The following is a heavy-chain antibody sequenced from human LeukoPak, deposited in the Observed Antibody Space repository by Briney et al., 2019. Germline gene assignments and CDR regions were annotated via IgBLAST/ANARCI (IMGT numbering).Heavy chain of an antibody. CDR3: AKGGGGRLIYYYYMDV. V-gene: IGHV3-7*03. Sequence: GGSLRLSCAASGFTFNFYAMSWVRQAPGKGLEWVANIKQDGSEKYYADSVKGRFTISRDNAKNSLYLQMNSLRAEDMALYYCAKGGGGRLIYYYYMDVWGKGTTVTVSS. CDR1: GFTFNFYA. D-gene: IGHD3-16*01. J-gene: IGHJ6*03. CDR2: IKQDGSEK.